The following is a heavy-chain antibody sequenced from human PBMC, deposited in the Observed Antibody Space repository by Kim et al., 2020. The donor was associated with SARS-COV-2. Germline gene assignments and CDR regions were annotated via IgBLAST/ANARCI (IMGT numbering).Heavy chain of an antibody. D-gene: IGHD3-16*01. CDR2: IYPGDSDT. CDR3: SRRLSGGNLDV. V-gene: IGHV5-51*01. Sequence: GESLKISCQSSGYYLASYWIGWVRQLPGKGLEWVGAIYPGDSDTRYSPAFQGHVAISADKSINTAYLQWTALDISDTATYFCSRRLSGGNLDVWGQGTL. J-gene: IGHJ4*02. CDR1: GYYLASYW.